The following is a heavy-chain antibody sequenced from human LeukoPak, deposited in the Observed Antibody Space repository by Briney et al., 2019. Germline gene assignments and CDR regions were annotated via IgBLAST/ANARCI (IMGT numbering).Heavy chain of an antibody. CDR3: ARDPGNGSGYYFDY. CDR1: GFTFSSYG. Sequence: GGSLRLSCAASGFTFSSYGMHWVRQAPGKGLEWVAVIWYDGSNKYYADSVKGRFTISRDNSKNTLYLQMNSLRAEDTAVYYCARDPGNGSGYYFDYWGQGTLVTVSS. J-gene: IGHJ4*02. D-gene: IGHD3-22*01. V-gene: IGHV3-33*01. CDR2: IWYDGSNK.